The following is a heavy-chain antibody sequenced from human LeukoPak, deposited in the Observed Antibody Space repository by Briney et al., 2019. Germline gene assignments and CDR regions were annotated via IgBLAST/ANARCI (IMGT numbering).Heavy chain of an antibody. CDR3: ARVPGYSSGWFDY. D-gene: IGHD6-19*01. CDR1: GFPFSSYW. Sequence: PGGSLRLSCVASGFPFSSYWMTWVRQAPGKGLEWVANIKQDGSKKSYVDSVKGRFTISRDNAKNSLYLQMNSLRAEDTAVYYCARVPGYSSGWFDYWGQGTLVTVSS. V-gene: IGHV3-7*01. CDR2: IKQDGSKK. J-gene: IGHJ4*02.